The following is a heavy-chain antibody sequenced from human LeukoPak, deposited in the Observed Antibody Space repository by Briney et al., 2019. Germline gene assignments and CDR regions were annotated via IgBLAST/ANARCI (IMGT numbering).Heavy chain of an antibody. D-gene: IGHD3-16*01. V-gene: IGHV3-23*01. CDR2: ISGRGDST. CDR1: GFTFSSYA. J-gene: IGHJ5*02. Sequence: GGSLRLSCAASGFTFSSYAMSWVRQAPGKGLEWVSAISGRGDSTFYADSVKGRFTISRDNSKNTLFLQINSLRAEDTAVYYCAKDRVSPGSNWFDPWGQGTLVTVSS. CDR3: AKDRVSPGSNWFDP.